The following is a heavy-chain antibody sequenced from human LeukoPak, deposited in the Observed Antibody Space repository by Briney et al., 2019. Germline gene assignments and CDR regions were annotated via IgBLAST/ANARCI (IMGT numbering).Heavy chain of an antibody. Sequence: GASVKASCKVSGYTLTELSMHWVRQAPGKGLEWMGGFDPEDGETIYAQKFQGRVTMTTDTSTSTAYMELRSLRSDDTAVYYCAREGYGDQHFDIWGQGTMVTVSS. CDR2: FDPEDGET. CDR1: GYTLTELS. CDR3: AREGYGDQHFDI. J-gene: IGHJ3*02. V-gene: IGHV1-24*01. D-gene: IGHD4-17*01.